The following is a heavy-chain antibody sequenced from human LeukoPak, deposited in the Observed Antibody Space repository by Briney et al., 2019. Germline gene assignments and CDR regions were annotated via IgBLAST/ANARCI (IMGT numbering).Heavy chain of an antibody. D-gene: IGHD3-22*01. CDR1: GGSISSGGYY. V-gene: IGHV4-31*03. J-gene: IGHJ4*02. CDR3: ARERIPPLGGYYYSGRYYFDY. CDR2: IYYSGST. Sequence: SQTLSLTCTVSGGSISSGGYYWSWIRQHPGKGLEWIGYIYYSGSTYYNPSLKSRVTISVDTSKNQFSLKLSSVTAADTAVYYCARERIPPLGGYYYSGRYYFDYWGQGTLVTVSS.